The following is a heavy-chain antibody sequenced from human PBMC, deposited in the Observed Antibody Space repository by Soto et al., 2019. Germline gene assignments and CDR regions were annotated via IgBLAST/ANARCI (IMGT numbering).Heavy chain of an antibody. CDR1: GGSISSYY. Sequence: SLTCTVSGGSISSYYWSWIRQPPGKGLEWIGYIYYSGSTNYNPSLKSRVTISVDTSKNQFSLKTEDTGIYYCTTDSYSSITVVRFGYWGQGTVVTVSS. J-gene: IGHJ4*02. V-gene: IGHV4-59*01. CDR3: SSITVVRFGY. CDR2: IYYSGST. D-gene: IGHD2-8*01.